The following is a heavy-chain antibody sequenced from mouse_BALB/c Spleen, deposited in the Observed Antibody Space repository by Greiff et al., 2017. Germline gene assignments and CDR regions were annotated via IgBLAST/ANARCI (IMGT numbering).Heavy chain of an antibody. CDR1: GFTFSDFY. J-gene: IGHJ3*01. Sequence: EVKLVESGGGLVQPGGSLRLSCATSGFTFSDFYMEWVRQPPGKRLEWIAASRNKANDYTTEYSASVKGRFIVSRDTSQSILYLQMNALRAEDTAIYYCARDAKYDYDGGRFAYWGQGTLVTVSA. CDR2: SRNKANDYTT. CDR3: ARDAKYDYDGGRFAY. D-gene: IGHD2-4*01. V-gene: IGHV7-1*02.